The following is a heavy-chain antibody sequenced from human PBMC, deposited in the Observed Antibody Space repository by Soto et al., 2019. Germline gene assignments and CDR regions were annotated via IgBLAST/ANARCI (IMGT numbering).Heavy chain of an antibody. CDR2: LYHIGST. Sequence: SSETLSLTCAFSCYSIISGNYWAWIRQPPGRGLEWIGSLYHIGSTHYNTSLKSRVTISVDTSKNHFSLELSSVTAADTAIYYCRSSTSCYDESCVDVWGQGTMVTVSS. J-gene: IGHJ6*02. D-gene: IGHD2-2*01. CDR3: RSSTSCYDESCVDV. V-gene: IGHV4-38-2*01. CDR1: CYSIISGNY.